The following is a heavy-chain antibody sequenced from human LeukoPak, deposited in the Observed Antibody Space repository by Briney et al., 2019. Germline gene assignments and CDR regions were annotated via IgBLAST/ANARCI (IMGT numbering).Heavy chain of an antibody. D-gene: IGHD3-10*01. CDR3: ARAYGSGSYHSNWFES. V-gene: IGHV4-34*01. J-gene: IGHJ5*01. CDR1: GGSFSGYY. Sequence: SETLSLTCAVYGGSFSGYYWTWIRQPPGKGLEWIGELNHSGSTNYNPSFKSRVTMSVDTSMNQFSLRLNSVTAADTAVYYCARAYGSGSYHSNWFESWGQGTLVIVS. CDR2: LNHSGST.